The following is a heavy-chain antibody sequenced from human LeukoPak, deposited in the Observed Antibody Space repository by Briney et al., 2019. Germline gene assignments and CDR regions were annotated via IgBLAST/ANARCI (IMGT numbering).Heavy chain of an antibody. Sequence: GTSLRLSCAASGFPFSSYATHWLRQPPGKGLEWVAIIDGSNRYYADSVRGLFTISRDNVKNTLYLQMNGLRPEDTAIYYCARDPSSSYYFDNWGQGTLVTVSS. J-gene: IGHJ4*02. CDR3: ARDPSSSYYFDN. V-gene: IGHV3-30*01. CDR2: IDGSNR. D-gene: IGHD6-6*01. CDR1: GFPFSSYA.